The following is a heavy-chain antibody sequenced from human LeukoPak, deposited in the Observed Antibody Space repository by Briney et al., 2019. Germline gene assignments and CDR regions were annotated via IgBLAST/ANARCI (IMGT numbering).Heavy chain of an antibody. D-gene: IGHD1-26*01. CDR3: ARHGVSVGSTRRYWFFDL. J-gene: IGHJ2*01. Sequence: SETLSLTCNVSGGSIYNYYWSWIRQPPGKGLEWIGYIYYIGSTNYNPSLKSRLTISVDTSKNQFSLKLNSVTAADTAVYYCARHGVSVGSTRRYWFFDLWGRGTLVTVSS. CDR2: IYYIGST. V-gene: IGHV4-59*08. CDR1: GGSIYNYY.